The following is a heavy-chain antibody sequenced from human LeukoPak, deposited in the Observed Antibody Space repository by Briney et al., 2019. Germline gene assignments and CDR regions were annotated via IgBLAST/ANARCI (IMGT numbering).Heavy chain of an antibody. CDR3: AREVGYSYGHGPDY. Sequence: SETLSLTCTVSGGSISSSSYYWGWIRQPPGKGLEWIGSIYYSGSTYYNPSLKSRVTISVDTSKNQFSLKLSSVTAADTAVYYCAREVGYSYGHGPDYWGQGTLVTVSS. CDR2: IYYSGST. V-gene: IGHV4-39*07. J-gene: IGHJ4*02. CDR1: GGSISSSSYY. D-gene: IGHD5-18*01.